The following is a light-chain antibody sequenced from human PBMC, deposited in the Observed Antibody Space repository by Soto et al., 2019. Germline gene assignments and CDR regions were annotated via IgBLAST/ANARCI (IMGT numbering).Light chain of an antibody. J-gene: IGKJ4*02. V-gene: IGKV1-5*01. CDR2: DAS. Sequence: DIQMTQSPSTLSASIGDRVTITCRASQNINNWIAWYQQKPGKAPKFLIYDASTLESGVPSRFSGSGFGTEFSLTISSLQPDDFGSYYCQHMRMFGGGTKVDIK. CDR3: QHMRM. CDR1: QNINNW.